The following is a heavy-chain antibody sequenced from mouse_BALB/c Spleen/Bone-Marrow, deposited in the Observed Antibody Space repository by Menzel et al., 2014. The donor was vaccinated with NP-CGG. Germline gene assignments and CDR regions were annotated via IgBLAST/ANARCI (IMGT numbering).Heavy chain of an antibody. Sequence: QVQLKESGAELVKPGASVKLSCKASGYTFTSYYMYWVKQRPGQGLEWIGEINPSNGGTNFSEKFKSKATLTVDKSSSTAYMQLSSLTSEDAAVYYCTRWRSLKGFDYWGQGTTLTVSS. V-gene: IGHV1S81*02. CDR1: GYTFTSYY. CDR3: TRWRSLKGFDY. J-gene: IGHJ2*01. CDR2: INPSNGGT.